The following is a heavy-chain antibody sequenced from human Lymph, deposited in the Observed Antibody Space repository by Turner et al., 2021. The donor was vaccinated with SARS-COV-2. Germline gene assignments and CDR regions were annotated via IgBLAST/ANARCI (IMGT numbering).Heavy chain of an antibody. Sequence: QVQLQESGPGLVKPSQTLSLTCTVSGGSISSGDYYWGWLRQPPGKGLEWIGYIYYSGNTFNNPSLKSRVTISVDTSKNQFSLKLSSVTAADTAVYYCARVVVLRRAYFDYWGQGTLVTVSS. CDR2: IYYSGNT. D-gene: IGHD2-8*01. J-gene: IGHJ4*02. CDR3: ARVVVLRRAYFDY. CDR1: GGSISSGDYY. V-gene: IGHV4-30-4*01.